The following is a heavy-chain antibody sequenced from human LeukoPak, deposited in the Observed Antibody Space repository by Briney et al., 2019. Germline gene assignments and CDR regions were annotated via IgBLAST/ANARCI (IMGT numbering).Heavy chain of an antibody. V-gene: IGHV3-48*03. D-gene: IGHD4-11*01. CDR2: ISSSGSTI. Sequence: PGGSLRLSCAAPGFTFSSYEMNWVRQAPGKGLEWVSYISSSGSTIYYADSVKGRFTISRDNAKNSLYLQMNSLRAEDTAVYYCARGMGYSNYVFYYYGMDVWGQGTTVTVSS. J-gene: IGHJ6*02. CDR1: GFTFSSYE. CDR3: ARGMGYSNYVFYYYGMDV.